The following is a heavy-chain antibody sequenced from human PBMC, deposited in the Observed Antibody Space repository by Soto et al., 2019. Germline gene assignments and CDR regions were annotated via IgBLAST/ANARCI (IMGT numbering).Heavy chain of an antibody. V-gene: IGHV1-69*13. Sequence: STVKVSCKASRGTFSSYAISWVRQAPGQGLEWMGGIIPIFGTANYAQKFQGRVTITADESTSTAYMELSSLRSEGPAVYYCARDGPKLRYYYDSSGYPRHYYGMDIRGQRSTV. J-gene: IGHJ6*02. D-gene: IGHD3-22*01. CDR2: IIPIFGTA. CDR3: ARDGPKLRYYYDSSGYPRHYYGMDI. CDR1: RGTFSSYA.